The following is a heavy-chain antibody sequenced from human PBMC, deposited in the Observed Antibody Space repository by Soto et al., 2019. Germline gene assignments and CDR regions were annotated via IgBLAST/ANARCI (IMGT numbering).Heavy chain of an antibody. J-gene: IGHJ4*02. V-gene: IGHV3-23*01. CDR1: GFTFSSYA. D-gene: IGHD3-22*01. CDR3: AKASNHITMIVVVTITPFGY. Sequence: HPGGSLRLSCAASGFTFSSYAMSWVRQSPEKGLEKDTAISGSGGSTYYADCVKGQFTISRDNSKNSLYLQMNSLIAEDTAVYYCAKASNHITMIVVVTITPFGYWGQGTLVTVSS. CDR2: ISGSGGST.